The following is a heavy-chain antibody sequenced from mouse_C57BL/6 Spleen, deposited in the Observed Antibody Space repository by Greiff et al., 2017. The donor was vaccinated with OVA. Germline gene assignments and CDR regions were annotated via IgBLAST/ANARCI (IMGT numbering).Heavy chain of an antibody. J-gene: IGHJ3*01. CDR1: GYTFTSYW. Sequence: VQLQQPGAELVRPGSSVKLSCKASGYTFTSYWMDWVKQRPGQGLEWIGNIYPSDSETHYNQKFKDKATLTVDKSSSTAYMQLSSLTSEDSAVYYCAREGGLPWFAYWGQGTLVTVSA. CDR2: IYPSDSET. D-gene: IGHD2-4*01. CDR3: AREGGLPWFAY. V-gene: IGHV1-61*01.